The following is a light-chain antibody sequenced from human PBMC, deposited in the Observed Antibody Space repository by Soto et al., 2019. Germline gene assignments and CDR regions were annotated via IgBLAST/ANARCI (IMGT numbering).Light chain of an antibody. V-gene: IGLV2-14*03. CDR2: DVS. Sequence: QSVLTQPASVSGSPGQSITISCTGTSSDVGGYNYVSWYQHHPGKASNLIIYDVSNRPSGVSICFSGSKSDNTASLTISGLQPEDEADYHCSSYTTSNTRQIVFGTGTKAPS. CDR1: SSDVGGYNY. J-gene: IGLJ1*01. CDR3: SSYTTSNTRQIV.